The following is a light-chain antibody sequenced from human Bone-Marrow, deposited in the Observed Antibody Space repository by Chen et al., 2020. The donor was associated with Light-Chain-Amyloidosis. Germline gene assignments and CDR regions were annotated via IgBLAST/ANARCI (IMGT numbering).Light chain of an antibody. J-gene: IGKJ5*01. CDR3: MQALQTPIT. Sequence: DIVMTQSPLSLPVTPGEPASISCRSSQSLLHSNGYNYLDWYLQKPGQSPQVLIYLGSNRASGVPDRFSGSGSGPDFTLIISSVEAEDVGVYYCMQALQTPITFGQGTRLEIK. V-gene: IGKV2-28*01. CDR2: LGS. CDR1: QSLLHSNGYNY.